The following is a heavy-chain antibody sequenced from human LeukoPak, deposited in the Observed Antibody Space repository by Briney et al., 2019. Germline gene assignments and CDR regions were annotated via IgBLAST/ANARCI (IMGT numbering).Heavy chain of an antibody. V-gene: IGHV1-69*04. CDR1: GGTLSSYA. CDR2: IIPIFAIV. D-gene: IGHD3-22*01. CDR3: ARADSSGYSLDENFDY. Sequence: SVNVSCMASGGTLSSYALNWVRQAPGQGLEWIGRIIPIFAIVNYAQNFQGRVTITADKSTNTAYMELSSLRFEDTAFYYCARADSSGYSLDENFDYWGQGTLVTVSS. J-gene: IGHJ4*02.